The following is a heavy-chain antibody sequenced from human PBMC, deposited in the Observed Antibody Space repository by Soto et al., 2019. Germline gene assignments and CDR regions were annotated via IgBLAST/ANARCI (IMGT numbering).Heavy chain of an antibody. Sequence: QVQLVQSGAEVKKPGSSVKVSCKASGGTFSSYAISWVRQAPGQGLEWMGGIIPIFGTANYAQKFQGRVTITADESTSTAYMELSSLRSEDTAVYYCARDGTQGYCSGGSCRLRGYYYYGMDVWGQGTTVTVSS. CDR3: ARDGTQGYCSGGSCRLRGYYYYGMDV. J-gene: IGHJ6*02. CDR2: IIPIFGTA. D-gene: IGHD2-15*01. V-gene: IGHV1-69*01. CDR1: GGTFSSYA.